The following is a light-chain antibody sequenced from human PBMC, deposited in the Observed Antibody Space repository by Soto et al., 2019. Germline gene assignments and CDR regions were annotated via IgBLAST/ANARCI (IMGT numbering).Light chain of an antibody. CDR3: QQYNSFSKT. CDR2: AAS. CDR1: QSIAYW. J-gene: IGKJ1*01. Sequence: DIQMTQSPSRLSASVGDRVTITCRASQSIAYWLAWYQQKPGKAPNLLIYAASTLETGVPSRFSGSGYGTEFTLTIASLQADDSATYYCQQYNSFSKTLGRGTKVDIK. V-gene: IGKV1-5*01.